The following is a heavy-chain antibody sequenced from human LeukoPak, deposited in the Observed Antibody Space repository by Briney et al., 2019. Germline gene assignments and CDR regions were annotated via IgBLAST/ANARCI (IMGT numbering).Heavy chain of an antibody. CDR3: ARANYDSSGYFGAFDI. CDR2: ISSSGSTI. D-gene: IGHD3-22*01. V-gene: IGHV3-48*03. J-gene: IGHJ3*02. Sequence: GGSLRLSCAASGFTFSSYEMNWVRQAPGKGLEWVSYISSSGSTIYYADSVKGRFTISRDNAKNSLYLQMNSLRAEDTAVYYCARANYDSSGYFGAFDIWGQGTMVTVSS. CDR1: GFTFSSYE.